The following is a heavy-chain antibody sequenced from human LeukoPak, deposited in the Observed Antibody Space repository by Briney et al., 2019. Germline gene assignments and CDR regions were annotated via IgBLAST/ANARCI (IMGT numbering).Heavy chain of an antibody. D-gene: IGHD5-18*01. CDR1: GGSFSGYY. J-gene: IGHJ5*02. CDR3: ASIGYSYGYT. Sequence: SETLSLTCAVYGGSFSGYYWSWIRQPPGKGLEWIGEINHSGSTNYNPSLKSRVTISVDTSKNQFSLKLSSVTAADTAVYYCASIGYSYGYTWGQGTLVTVSS. V-gene: IGHV4-34*01. CDR2: INHSGST.